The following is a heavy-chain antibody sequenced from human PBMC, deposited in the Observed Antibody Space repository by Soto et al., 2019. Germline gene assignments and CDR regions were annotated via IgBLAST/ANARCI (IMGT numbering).Heavy chain of an antibody. CDR2: ISGHNGNT. CDR1: GYTFTNYG. CDR3: ARYYYGAGSPGSTLCY. J-gene: IGHJ4*02. Sequence: SSVKVSCKASGYTFTNYGISWVRQAPGQGLEWVGWISGHNGNTNYAQKLQGRVTMTTDTSTSTAYMELRSLRSDDTAIYYCARYYYGAGSPGSTLCYWGQGTWVTVSS. D-gene: IGHD3-10*01. V-gene: IGHV1-18*01.